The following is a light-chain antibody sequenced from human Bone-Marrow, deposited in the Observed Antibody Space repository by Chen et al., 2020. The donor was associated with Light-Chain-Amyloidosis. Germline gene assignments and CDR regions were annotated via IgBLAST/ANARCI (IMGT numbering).Light chain of an antibody. V-gene: IGLV1-40*01. CDR2: AND. CDR1: SSNIGAGYD. J-gene: IGLJ1*01. Sequence: QSVLTQPPSVSGAPGQRVTISCTGSSSNIGAGYDVHWYQQLPGTAPKLLIYANDNRPSGVPDRFSGSKSGTSASLAITGLQAEDEADYYCQSYDTRLSGLYVFGTGTKVTAL. CDR3: QSYDTRLSGLYV.